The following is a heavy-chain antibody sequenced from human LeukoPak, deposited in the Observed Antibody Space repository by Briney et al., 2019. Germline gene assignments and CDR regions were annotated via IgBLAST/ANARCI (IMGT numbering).Heavy chain of an antibody. D-gene: IGHD3-22*01. CDR2: INHSGST. Sequence: SETLSLTCAVCVGSFSGYYWSWIRQPPGKGLEWIGEINHSGSTNYNPSLKSRVTISVDTSKNQFSLKLSSVTAADTAVYYCARGRDYYDSSGYFRNWGQGTLVTVSS. CDR3: ARGRDYYDSSGYFRN. J-gene: IGHJ4*02. CDR1: VGSFSGYY. V-gene: IGHV4-34*01.